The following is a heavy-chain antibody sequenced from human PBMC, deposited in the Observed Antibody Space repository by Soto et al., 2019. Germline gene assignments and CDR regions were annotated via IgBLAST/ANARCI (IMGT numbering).Heavy chain of an antibody. CDR3: VREDGLVGSNSAFDY. CDR1: GFSFSTYN. V-gene: IGHV3-21*02. CDR2: INGRSNYK. J-gene: IGHJ4*02. D-gene: IGHD1-26*01. Sequence: EVQVVESGGGLVKPGGSLRLSCATSGFSFSTYNMKWVRQAPGTGLEWVSSINGRSNYKYYTDSVKGRFAISSDNPKNSLYLQMDSLRVEDTAVYYCVREDGLVGSNSAFDYWGQGTLVTVSS.